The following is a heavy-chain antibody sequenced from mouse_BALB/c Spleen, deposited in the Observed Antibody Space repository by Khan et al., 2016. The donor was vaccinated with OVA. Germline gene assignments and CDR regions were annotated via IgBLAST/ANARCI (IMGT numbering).Heavy chain of an antibody. CDR2: IAPGSGST. D-gene: IGHD2-1*01. CDR1: GYTFTSYW. Sequence: DLVKPGASVKLSCKASGYTFTSYWINWIKQRPGQGLECIGRIAPGSGSTYYNEIFKGKATLTVDTSSSTAYIQLSSLSSEDSAVYFCASENYYGNSYYAMDYWGQGTSVTVSA. CDR3: ASENYYGNSYYAMDY. J-gene: IGHJ4*01. V-gene: IGHV1S41*01.